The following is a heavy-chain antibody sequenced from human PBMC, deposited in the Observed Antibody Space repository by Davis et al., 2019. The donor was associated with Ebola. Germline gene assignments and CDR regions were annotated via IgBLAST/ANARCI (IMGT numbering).Heavy chain of an antibody. CDR1: GGSFSGYY. CDR2: INHSGST. Sequence: PSETLSLTCAVYGGSFSGYYWSWIRQPPGKGLEWIGEINHSGSTNYNPSLKSRVTISVDTSKNQFSLKLSSVTAADTAVYYCARSSGYYIRTNWFDPWGQGTLVTVSS. D-gene: IGHD3-22*01. V-gene: IGHV4-34*01. J-gene: IGHJ5*02. CDR3: ARSSGYYIRTNWFDP.